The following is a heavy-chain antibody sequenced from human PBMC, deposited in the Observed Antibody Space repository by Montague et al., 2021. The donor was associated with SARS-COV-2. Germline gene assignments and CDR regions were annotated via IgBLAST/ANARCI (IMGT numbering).Heavy chain of an antibody. CDR3: ARRGTGNYEILDY. J-gene: IGHJ4*02. V-gene: IGHV4-59*01. CDR1: GGSMRRYY. D-gene: IGHD3-3*01. CDR2: IYDSGGA. Sequence: SETLSLTCTLSGGSMRRYYWTWIRQLPGKGLEWIGSIYDSGGARYNPSLKSRVSISVDASKNQFSLKVTSVTAADTAVYFCARRGTGNYEILDYWGQGILVTVSS.